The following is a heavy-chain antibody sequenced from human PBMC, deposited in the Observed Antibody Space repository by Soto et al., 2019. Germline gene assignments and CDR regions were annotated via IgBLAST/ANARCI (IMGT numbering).Heavy chain of an antibody. Sequence: SETLSLTCTVSGGSISSYYWSWIRQPPGKGLEWIGYFYYSGSTNYNPSLKSRVTISVDTSKNQFSLKLSSVTAADTAVYYCARSSGKARLDYWGQGTLVTVSS. CDR3: ARSSGKARLDY. V-gene: IGHV4-59*08. CDR2: FYYSGST. CDR1: GGSISSYY. D-gene: IGHD6-6*01. J-gene: IGHJ4*02.